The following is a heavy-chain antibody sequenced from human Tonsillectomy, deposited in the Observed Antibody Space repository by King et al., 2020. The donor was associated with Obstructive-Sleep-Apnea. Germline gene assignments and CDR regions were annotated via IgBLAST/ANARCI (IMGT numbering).Heavy chain of an antibody. J-gene: IGHJ2*01. V-gene: IGHV4-61*01. CDR3: ARETYYYDSSGYDYPWWHFDL. CDR1: GGSVTNGTSSVSSGSSY. CDR2: FYNSGIT. Sequence: QLQESGPGLVKPSETLSLTCKVSGGSVTNGTSSVSSGSSYWSWIRQPPGKGLEWIGYFYNSGITDYNPSLKSRVTISVDTSKKQFSLKLRSVTAADTAVYFCARETYYYDSSGYDYPWWHFDLWGRGTLVTVSS. D-gene: IGHD3-22*01.